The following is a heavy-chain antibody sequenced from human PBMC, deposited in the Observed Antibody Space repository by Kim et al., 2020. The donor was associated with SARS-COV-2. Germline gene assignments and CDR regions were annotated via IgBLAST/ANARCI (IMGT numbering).Heavy chain of an antibody. V-gene: IGHV3-7*01. CDR2: IKQDGSEK. J-gene: IGHJ6*02. D-gene: IGHD3-9*01. Sequence: GGSLRLSCEASGFTFSNYWMSWVRQAPGRGLEWVANIKQDGSEKYYVDSVKGRFTISRDNAKKSLYLQMNSLRAEDTAVYYCARVSNFDWLSDNGMDVWGQGTTVTVSS. CDR1: GFTFSNYW. CDR3: ARVSNFDWLSDNGMDV.